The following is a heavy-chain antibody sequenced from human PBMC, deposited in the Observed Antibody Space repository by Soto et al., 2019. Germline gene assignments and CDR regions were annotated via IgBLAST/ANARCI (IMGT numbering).Heavy chain of an antibody. CDR2: ISGSGGST. J-gene: IGHJ5*02. Sequence: GGSLRLSCAASGFTFSSYAMSWVRQAPGKGLEWVSAISGSGGSTYYADSVKGRFTISRDNSKNTLYLQMNRRRAEDTAVYYCAKDRGYSGNDLYNWFDPWGQGTLVTVSS. D-gene: IGHD5-12*01. CDR1: GFTFSSYA. V-gene: IGHV3-23*01. CDR3: AKDRGYSGNDLYNWFDP.